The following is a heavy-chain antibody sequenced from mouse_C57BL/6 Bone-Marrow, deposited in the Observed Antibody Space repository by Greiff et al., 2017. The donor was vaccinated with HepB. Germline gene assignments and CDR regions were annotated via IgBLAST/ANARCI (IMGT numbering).Heavy chain of an antibody. V-gene: IGHV1-50*01. J-gene: IGHJ4*01. CDR2: IDPSDSYT. CDR1: GYTFTSYW. D-gene: IGHD2-5*01. Sequence: QVQLQQPGAELVMPGASVKLSCKASGYTFTSYWMQWVKQRPGQGLEWIGEIDPSDSYTNYNQKFKGKATLTVDTSSSTAYMQLSSLTSEDSAVYYCARNSTGAMDYWGQGTSVTVSS. CDR3: ARNSTGAMDY.